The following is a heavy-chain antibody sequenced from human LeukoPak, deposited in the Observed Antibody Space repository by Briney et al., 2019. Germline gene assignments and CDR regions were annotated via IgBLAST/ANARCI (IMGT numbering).Heavy chain of an antibody. CDR1: GFTVSSNY. V-gene: IGHV3-66*01. D-gene: IGHD1-26*01. CDR3: ARRAVGGIAFDY. J-gene: IGHJ4*02. CDR2: IYSGVST. Sequence: GGSLRLSCAASGFTVSSNYMNWVRQAPGKGLEWVSVIYSGVSTYYADSVKGRFTISRDNSKNTLYLQMNSLRDEDTAVYYCARRAVGGIAFDYWGQGTLVTVSS.